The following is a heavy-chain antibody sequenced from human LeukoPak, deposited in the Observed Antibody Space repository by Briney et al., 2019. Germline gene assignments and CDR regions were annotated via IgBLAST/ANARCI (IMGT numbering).Heavy chain of an antibody. CDR3: ARRGQRLNY. CDR1: GFTFSSYG. D-gene: IGHD6-25*01. CDR2: ISSSSSTI. V-gene: IGHV3-48*01. J-gene: IGHJ4*02. Sequence: PGGSLRLSCAASGFTFSSYGMDWVRQAPGKGLEWVSYISSSSSTIYYADSVKGRFTISRDNAKNSLYLQMNSLRAEDTAVYYCARRGQRLNYWGQGTLVTVSS.